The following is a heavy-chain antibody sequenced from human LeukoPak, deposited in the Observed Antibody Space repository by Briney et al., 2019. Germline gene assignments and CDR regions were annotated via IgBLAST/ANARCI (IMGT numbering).Heavy chain of an antibody. CDR2: ISWNSGSI. Sequence: GRSLRLSCAASGFTFDDYAMHWVRQAPGKGLEWVSGISWNSGSIGYADSVKGRFTISRDNAKNSLYLQMNSLRAEDTAVYYCARDLRGYYGSPPWGQGTLVTVSS. V-gene: IGHV3-9*01. D-gene: IGHD3-10*01. CDR1: GFTFDDYA. CDR3: ARDLRGYYGSPP. J-gene: IGHJ5*02.